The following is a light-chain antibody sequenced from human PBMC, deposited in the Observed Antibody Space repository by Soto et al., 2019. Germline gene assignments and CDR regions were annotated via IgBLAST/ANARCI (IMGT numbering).Light chain of an antibody. CDR3: CSYAGSSTYV. Sequence: QSALTQPASVSGPPGQSITISCTGTSSDFGSYNLVSWYQQHPGKAPKLMIYEDSKRPSGVSNRFSGSKSGNTASLTISGLQAEDDADYYCCSYAGSSTYVFGTGTKVTGL. CDR2: EDS. J-gene: IGLJ1*01. CDR1: SSDFGSYNL. V-gene: IGLV2-23*01.